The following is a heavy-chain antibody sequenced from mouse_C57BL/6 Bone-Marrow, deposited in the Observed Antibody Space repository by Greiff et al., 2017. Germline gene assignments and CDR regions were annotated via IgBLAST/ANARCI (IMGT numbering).Heavy chain of an antibody. CDR1: GYTFTSYW. V-gene: IGHV1-74*01. CDR3: AIWRRKRAMDY. CDR2: IHPSASDT. Sequence: QVQLQQPGAELVKPGASVKVSCKASGYTFTSYWMHWVKQRPGQGLEWIGRIHPSASDTNYNQKFKGKATLTVDKSSSTAYMQLSSLTSEDSAVYYCAIWRRKRAMDYWGQGTTVTVSS. J-gene: IGHJ4*01.